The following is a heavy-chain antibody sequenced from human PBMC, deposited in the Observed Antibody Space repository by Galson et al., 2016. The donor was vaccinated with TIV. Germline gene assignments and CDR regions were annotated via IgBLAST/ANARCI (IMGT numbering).Heavy chain of an antibody. J-gene: IGHJ2*01. CDR2: LRGNGGST. CDR1: GFSFSNYA. Sequence: CAASGFSFSNYAMNWVRQAPGKGLEWVSSLRGNGGSTYYADSVKGRFTISRDNSKNTLYLQMNSLRAEDTAVYYCAKDDTDYLWYFDLWGRGTLVTVSS. CDR3: AKDDTDYLWYFDL. V-gene: IGHV3-23*01. D-gene: IGHD4/OR15-4a*01.